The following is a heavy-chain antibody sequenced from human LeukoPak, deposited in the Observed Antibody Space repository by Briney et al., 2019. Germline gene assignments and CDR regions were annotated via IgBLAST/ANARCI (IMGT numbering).Heavy chain of an antibody. D-gene: IGHD1-26*01. J-gene: IGHJ4*02. Sequence: KFQGRVTITRDTSASTVYMELSSLRSEDTAVYYCARARVGATYAFDYWGQGTLVTVSS. CDR3: ARARVGATYAFDY. V-gene: IGHV1-3*01.